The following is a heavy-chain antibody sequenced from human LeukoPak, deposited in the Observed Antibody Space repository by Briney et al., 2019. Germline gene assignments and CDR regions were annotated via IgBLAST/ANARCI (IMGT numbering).Heavy chain of an antibody. D-gene: IGHD6-19*01. Sequence: GSLRLSCAASGFTFSSYAMHWVRQAPGKGLEWVAVISYDGSNKYYADSVKGRFTISRDNSKNTLYLQMNSLRAEDTAVYYCARESSSGWYSSYYFDYWGQGTLVTVSS. CDR3: ARESSSGWYSSYYFDY. J-gene: IGHJ4*02. CDR1: GFTFSSYA. V-gene: IGHV3-30*04. CDR2: ISYDGSNK.